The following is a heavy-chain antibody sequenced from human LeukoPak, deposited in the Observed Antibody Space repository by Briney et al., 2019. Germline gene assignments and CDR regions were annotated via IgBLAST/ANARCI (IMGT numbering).Heavy chain of an antibody. CDR1: GGSISSYY. CDR2: IYYSGST. CDR3: ARSGGIFPDLDY. Sequence: PSETLSLTRTVSGGSISSYYWSWIRQPPGKGLEWIGYIYYSGSTNYNPSLKSRVTISVDTSKNQFSLKLSSVTAADTAVYYCARSGGIFPDLDYWGQGTLVTVSS. J-gene: IGHJ4*02. D-gene: IGHD2-15*01. V-gene: IGHV4-59*08.